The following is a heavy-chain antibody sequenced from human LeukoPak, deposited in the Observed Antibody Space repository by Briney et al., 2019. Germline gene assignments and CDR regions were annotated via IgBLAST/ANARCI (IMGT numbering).Heavy chain of an antibody. CDR3: ATLGYYYGSGSRLYNWFDP. D-gene: IGHD3-10*01. Sequence: GESLKISCKASGYRFTSYWIGWVRQMPGKGLEWMGIIYPGDSDTRYSPSFQGQVTISADKSISTAYLQWSSLKASDTAMYYCATLGYYYGSGSRLYNWFDPWGQGTLVTVSS. CDR2: IYPGDSDT. CDR1: GYRFTSYW. J-gene: IGHJ5*02. V-gene: IGHV5-51*01.